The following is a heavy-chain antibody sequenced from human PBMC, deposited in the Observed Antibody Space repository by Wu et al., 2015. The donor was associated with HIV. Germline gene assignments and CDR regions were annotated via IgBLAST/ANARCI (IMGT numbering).Heavy chain of an antibody. Sequence: QVQLVQSGAEVKKPGSSVKVSCKASGGTFSSYAISWVRQAPGQGLEWMGGIIPIFGTANYAQKFQGRVTITADESTSTAYMELSSLRSDDTAVYYCARVEPNRWPLDYWGQGNPGHRLL. J-gene: IGHJ4*02. CDR1: GGTFSSYA. CDR3: ARVEPNRWPLDY. CDR2: IIPIFGTA. D-gene: IGHD1-14*01. V-gene: IGHV1-69*12.